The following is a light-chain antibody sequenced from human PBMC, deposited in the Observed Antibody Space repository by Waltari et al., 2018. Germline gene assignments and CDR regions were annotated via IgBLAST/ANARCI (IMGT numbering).Light chain of an antibody. V-gene: IGKV3-20*01. Sequence: EIVLTQFPGTLSLSPGGIATLSCSASETVYRARLAWYQQKPGQAPRLLIYGASNRATGLQDRFSVSGYGPDFTLTISRLEPEDFAMYHCQQYGSSPTLGQGPKVEIK. J-gene: IGKJ1*01. CDR1: ETVYRAR. CDR2: GAS. CDR3: QQYGSSPT.